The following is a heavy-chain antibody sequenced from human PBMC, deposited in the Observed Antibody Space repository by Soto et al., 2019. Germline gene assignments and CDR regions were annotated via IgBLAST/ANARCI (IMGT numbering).Heavy chain of an antibody. CDR1: GFTFSRYG. D-gene: IGHD4-17*01. CDR3: ARDYGGYYYGMDV. V-gene: IGHV3-33*01. Sequence: QVPLVESGGGVVQPGRSLRLSCAASGFTFSRYGMHWVRQAPGKGLEWVAVIWYDGSNKYYADSVKGRFTISRDNSKNTPYLQMNSLRAEYTAVYYCARDYGGYYYGMDVWGQGTTVTVSS. CDR2: IWYDGSNK. J-gene: IGHJ6*02.